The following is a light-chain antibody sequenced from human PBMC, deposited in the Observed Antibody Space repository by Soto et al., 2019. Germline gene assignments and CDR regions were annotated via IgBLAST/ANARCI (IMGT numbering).Light chain of an antibody. CDR3: QQLYSFPRT. CDR2: AAS. Sequence: DIQLTQSPSFLSASVGDRVTITCRASQDMTSYLAWYQQKPGKAPKVLIYAASTLQSGVPSRFSGSGSGTEFTLPITSLQPEDFATYYCQQLYSFPRTFGQGTKLEIK. V-gene: IGKV1-9*01. CDR1: QDMTSY. J-gene: IGKJ2*01.